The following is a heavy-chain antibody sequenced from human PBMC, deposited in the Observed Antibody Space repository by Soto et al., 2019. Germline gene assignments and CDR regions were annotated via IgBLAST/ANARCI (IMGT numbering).Heavy chain of an antibody. Sequence: QLQLQESGPGLVKPSETLSLTCTVSGGSISSSSYYWGWIRQPPGKGLEWIGSIYYSGSTYYNPSLKSRVAISVDTSKNQFSLKLSSVTAADTAVYYCVLSSGYYEDAFDIWGQGTMVTVSS. J-gene: IGHJ3*02. CDR3: VLSSGYYEDAFDI. CDR2: IYYSGST. D-gene: IGHD3-22*01. V-gene: IGHV4-39*01. CDR1: GGSISSSSYY.